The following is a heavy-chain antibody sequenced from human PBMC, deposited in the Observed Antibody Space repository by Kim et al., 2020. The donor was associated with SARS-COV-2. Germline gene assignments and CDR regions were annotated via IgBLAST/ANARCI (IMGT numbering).Heavy chain of an antibody. CDR3: VKTFGGYSGDIGDWFDP. Sequence: VKGRFTISRDNSKNTRYLQMSSRRPEDTDVYYCVKTFGGYSGDIGDWFDPWGQGTLVTVSS. J-gene: IGHJ5*02. V-gene: IGHV3-64D*09. D-gene: IGHD5-12*01.